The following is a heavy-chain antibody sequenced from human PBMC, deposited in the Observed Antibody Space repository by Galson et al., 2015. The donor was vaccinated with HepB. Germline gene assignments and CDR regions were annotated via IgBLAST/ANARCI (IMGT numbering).Heavy chain of an antibody. CDR3: AKSPSSGYYRPLDL. CDR1: GFSLSGYG. CDR2: ISYDGSNK. V-gene: IGHV3-30*18. J-gene: IGHJ4*02. Sequence: SLRLSCAGSGFSLSGYGMHWVRQAPGKGLEWVAVISYDGSNKNYADSVRGRFTISRDNPNNTLYLQMSGLRDEDTAVYYCAKSPSSGYYRPLDLWGQGTLVTVSS. D-gene: IGHD3-22*01.